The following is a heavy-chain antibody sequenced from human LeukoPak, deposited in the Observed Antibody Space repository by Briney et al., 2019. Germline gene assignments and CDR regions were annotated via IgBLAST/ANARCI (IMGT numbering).Heavy chain of an antibody. V-gene: IGHV3-30*02. CDR2: IRYDEINK. J-gene: IGHJ4*02. D-gene: IGHD4/OR15-4a*01. CDR3: ANRVPSFDY. Sequence: GGSLRLSCAASGFTFSYYGMHWVRQAPGKGLEWVAFIRYDEINKYYADSVKGRFTISRDNSKNTLYLQMNSLRAEDTAVYYCANRVPSFDYWGQGTLVTVSS. CDR1: GFTFSYYG.